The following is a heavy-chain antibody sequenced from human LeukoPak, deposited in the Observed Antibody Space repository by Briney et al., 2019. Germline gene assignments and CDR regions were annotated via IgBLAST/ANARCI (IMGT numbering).Heavy chain of an antibody. CDR3: AKDAAMTTIYYFDY. D-gene: IGHD2-21*02. CDR2: ITNNGDVT. J-gene: IGHJ4*02. CDR1: GFTFETYA. Sequence: GGSLRLSCAASGFTFETYAMSWVRQAPGKGLEWVAAITNNGDVTYYADSVKGRFIISRDNSKNTLSLQLNSLRDRDTAVYYCAKDAAMTTIYYFDYWGQGALVTVSS. V-gene: IGHV3-23*01.